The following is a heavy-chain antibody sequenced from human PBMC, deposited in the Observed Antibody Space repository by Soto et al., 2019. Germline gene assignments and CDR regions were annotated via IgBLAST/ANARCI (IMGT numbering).Heavy chain of an antibody. CDR2: IWYDASNK. J-gene: IGHJ4*02. CDR1: GFSFSSYG. Sequence: QVQLVESGGGVVQPGRSLRLSCAASGFSFSSYGMHWVRQAPGKGLEWVAVIWYDASNKYYADSVKGRFTISRDNSKNMLYLQMNSLRGEDTAVYYCARDKRYYGSGSYYGLDYWGQGSLVTVSS. D-gene: IGHD3-10*01. CDR3: ARDKRYYGSGSYYGLDY. V-gene: IGHV3-33*01.